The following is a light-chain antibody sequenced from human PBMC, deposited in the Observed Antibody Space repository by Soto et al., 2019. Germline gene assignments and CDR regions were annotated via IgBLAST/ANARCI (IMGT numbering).Light chain of an antibody. Sequence: AIRMTQSPSSFSASTGDRVTITCRASQGISSYLAWYQQKPGKAPKLLIYAASTLQSGVPSRFSGSGSGTDFTLTISCLQSEAFATYYCQQYYSYPTWTFGQGTKVEIK. V-gene: IGKV1-8*01. CDR1: QGISSY. J-gene: IGKJ1*01. CDR3: QQYYSYPTWT. CDR2: AAS.